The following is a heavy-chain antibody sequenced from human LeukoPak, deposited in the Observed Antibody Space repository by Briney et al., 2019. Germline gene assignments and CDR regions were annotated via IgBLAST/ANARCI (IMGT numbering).Heavy chain of an antibody. CDR2: TYLGGSDT. D-gene: IGHD3-22*01. CDR3: VRPASSGYSPDVFAT. V-gene: IGHV5-51*01. J-gene: IGHJ3*02. CDR1: GNSFTTYW. Sequence: LGESLKISFKGSGNSFTTYWIGWVRQMSGKGLEWMGITYLGGSDTRYSPSFQGQVTISADKSISTAYLHWSSLKASDTAMYYCVRPASSGYSPDVFATWGQGTLVTVSS.